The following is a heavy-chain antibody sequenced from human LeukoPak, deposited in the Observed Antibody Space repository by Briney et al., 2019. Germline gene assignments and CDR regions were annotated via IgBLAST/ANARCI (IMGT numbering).Heavy chain of an antibody. D-gene: IGHD5-18*01. V-gene: IGHV3-30*18. CDR2: ISYDGSNK. CDR1: GFTFSSYG. CDR3: AKDHEYSYGSGFDY. J-gene: IGHJ4*02. Sequence: QPGRSLRLSCAASGFTFSSYGMHWVRQAPGKGLEWVAVISYDGSNKYYAGSVKGRFTISRDNSKNTLYLQMNSLRAEDTAVYYCAKDHEYSYGSGFDYWGQGTLVTVSS.